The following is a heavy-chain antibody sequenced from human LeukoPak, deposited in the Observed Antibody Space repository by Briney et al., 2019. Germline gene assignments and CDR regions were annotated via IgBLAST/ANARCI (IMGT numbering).Heavy chain of an antibody. D-gene: IGHD4-11*01. CDR3: ATLRGYSNSISRYYYYYYIDV. J-gene: IGHJ6*03. V-gene: IGHV4-34*01. Sequence: PSETLSLTCTVSGGSISSYYWSWIRQPPGKGLEWIGEINHSGSTNYNPSLKSRVTISVDTSKNQFSLKLSSVTAADTAVYYCATLRGYSNSISRYYYYYYIDVWGKGTTVTVSS. CDR2: INHSGST. CDR1: GGSISSYY.